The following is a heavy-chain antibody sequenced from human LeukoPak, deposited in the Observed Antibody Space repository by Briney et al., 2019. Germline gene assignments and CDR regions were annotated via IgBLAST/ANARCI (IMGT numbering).Heavy chain of an antibody. CDR1: GYTFTGYY. V-gene: IGHV1-2*02. CDR3: ARGVARIVVVPAARDTAMVTDPGYFDY. D-gene: IGHD2-2*01. Sequence: ASVKVSCKASGYTFTGYYMHWVRQAPGQGLEWMGWINPNSGGTNYAQKFQGRVTMTRDTPISTAYMELSRLRSDDTAVYYCARGVARIVVVPAARDTAMVTDPGYFDYWGQGTLVTVSS. CDR2: INPNSGGT. J-gene: IGHJ4*02.